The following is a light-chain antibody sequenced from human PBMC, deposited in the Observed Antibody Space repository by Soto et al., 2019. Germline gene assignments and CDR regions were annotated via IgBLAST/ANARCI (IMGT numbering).Light chain of an antibody. J-gene: IGLJ1*01. CDR2: EVS. CDR1: SSDVGGYKF. Sequence: QSALTQPRSVSGSPGQSVTISCTGTSSDVGGYKFVSWYQQHPGKAPKFMIYEVSKRPSGVPDRFSGSKSGNTAFPTISGLQAEDEADYYCCSYAGFYTSVFGTGTKVTVL. V-gene: IGLV2-11*01. CDR3: CSYAGFYTSV.